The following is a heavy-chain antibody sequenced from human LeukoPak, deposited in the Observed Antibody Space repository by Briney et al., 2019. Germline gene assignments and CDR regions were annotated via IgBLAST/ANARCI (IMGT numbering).Heavy chain of an antibody. V-gene: IGHV3-30-3*01. Sequence: PGGSLRLSCAASGFTFRSYAMHWVRQAPGKGLEWVAVISYDGSNKYYADSVKGRFTISRDNSKNTLYLQMNSLRAEDTAVYYCASFYYDSSEGVRTTFDYWGQGTLVTVSS. CDR1: GFTFRSYA. D-gene: IGHD3-22*01. J-gene: IGHJ4*02. CDR3: ASFYYDSSEGVRTTFDY. CDR2: ISYDGSNK.